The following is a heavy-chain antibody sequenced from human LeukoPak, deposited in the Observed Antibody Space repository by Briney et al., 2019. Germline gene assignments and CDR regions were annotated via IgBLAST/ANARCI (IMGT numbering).Heavy chain of an antibody. J-gene: IGHJ4*02. D-gene: IGHD3-10*01. Sequence: NPSETLSLTCAVYGGSFSGYYWSWIRQPPGKGLEWIGEINHSGSTNYNPSLKSRVTISVDTSKNQFSLKLSSVTAADTAVYYCASITMVRGVILWGQGTLVTVSS. CDR1: GGSFSGYY. CDR3: ASITMVRGVIL. V-gene: IGHV4-34*01. CDR2: INHSGST.